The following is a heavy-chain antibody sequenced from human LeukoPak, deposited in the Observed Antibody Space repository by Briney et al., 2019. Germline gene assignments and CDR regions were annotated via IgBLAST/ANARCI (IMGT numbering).Heavy chain of an antibody. CDR2: IYYSGST. J-gene: IGHJ5*02. V-gene: IGHV4-39*07. CDR1: GGSISSSSYY. CDR3: AGYGSGSYYSPFDP. D-gene: IGHD3-10*01. Sequence: SETLSLTCTVSGGSISSSSYYWGWIRQPPGKGLEWIGSIYYSGSTYYNPSLKSRVTISGDTSKNQFSLKMSSVTAADTAVYYCAGYGSGSYYSPFDPWGQGALVTVSS.